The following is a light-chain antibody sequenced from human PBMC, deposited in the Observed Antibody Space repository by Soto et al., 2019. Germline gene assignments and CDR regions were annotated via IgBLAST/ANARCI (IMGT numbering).Light chain of an antibody. J-gene: IGLJ2*01. CDR1: SSNIGAGYD. CDR2: GSS. V-gene: IGLV1-40*01. CDR3: QSYDSSLSVI. Sequence: QSVLTQPPSVSGAPGQRVTIYCTGGSSNIGAGYDVHWYLQLPGTAPKLLIYGSSNRPSGVPDRVSGSKSGTSASLAITGLQAEDEADYYCQSYDSSLSVIFGGGTKLTVL.